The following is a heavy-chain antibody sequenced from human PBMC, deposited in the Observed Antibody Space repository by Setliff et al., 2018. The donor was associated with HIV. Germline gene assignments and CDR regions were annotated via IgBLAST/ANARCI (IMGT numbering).Heavy chain of an antibody. Sequence: GSLRLSCAASGFTFSNYAMSWVRQAPGEGLEWVSAILSTGERTFYADSVKGRFTISRDNSKNTVYLQMNSLRAEDTAEYYCARFDDSNGFDYWGQGTLVTVSS. D-gene: IGHD3-22*01. CDR1: GFTFSNYA. CDR2: ILSTGERT. J-gene: IGHJ4*02. CDR3: ARFDDSNGFDY. V-gene: IGHV3-23*01.